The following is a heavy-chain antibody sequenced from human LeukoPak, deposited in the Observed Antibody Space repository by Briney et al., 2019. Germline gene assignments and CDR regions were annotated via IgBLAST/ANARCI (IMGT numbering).Heavy chain of an antibody. V-gene: IGHV3-20*04. J-gene: IGHJ4*02. D-gene: IGHD3-16*02. Sequence: GGSLRLSCEASGFTFDDYGMTWVRQVPRKRLEWISSINWNGGTTSYADSVKGRFTISRDNDKDSLYLQMNSLRAEDTALYYCARRGYRQLAYFDYWGQGALVTVSS. CDR3: ARRGYRQLAYFDY. CDR1: GFTFDDYG. CDR2: INWNGGTT.